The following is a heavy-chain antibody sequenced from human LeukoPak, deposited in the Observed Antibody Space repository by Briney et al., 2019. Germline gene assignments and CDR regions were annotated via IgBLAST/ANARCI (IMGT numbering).Heavy chain of an antibody. CDR2: ISSSSSYT. CDR1: GFTFSNYY. CDR3: AREAYDHVWGSYRYVDS. J-gene: IGHJ4*02. Sequence: GGSLRLSCAASGFTFSNYYMSWIRQAPGQGLEWISYISSSSSYTNDADSVKGRFSISRDNAKNSLYLQLNSLRAEDTAVYYCAREAYDHVWGSYRYVDSWGRGTLVTVSS. D-gene: IGHD3-16*02. V-gene: IGHV3-11*05.